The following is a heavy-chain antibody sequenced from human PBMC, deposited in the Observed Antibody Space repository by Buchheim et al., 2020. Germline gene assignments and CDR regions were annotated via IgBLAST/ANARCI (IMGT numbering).Heavy chain of an antibody. CDR2: IYWDDDK. V-gene: IGHV2-5*02. Sequence: QITLKESGPTLVKPTQTLTLTCTFSGFSLSTSGVGVGWIRQPPGKALEWLALIYWDDDKRYSPSLKSRLTITKDTSNTQVVLTMTNMYPVDTATYYCAHRKGYSEGAKSYYFDYWGQGTL. CDR3: AHRKGYSEGAKSYYFDY. D-gene: IGHD4/OR15-4a*01. CDR1: GFSLSTSGVG. J-gene: IGHJ4*02.